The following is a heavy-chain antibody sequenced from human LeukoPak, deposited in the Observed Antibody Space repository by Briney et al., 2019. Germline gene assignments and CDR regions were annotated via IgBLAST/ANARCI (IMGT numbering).Heavy chain of an antibody. J-gene: IGHJ4*02. CDR3: AMTALGDY. V-gene: IGHV4-59*08. D-gene: IGHD5-18*01. CDR1: GGSISSYY. CDR2: IYYGGST. Sequence: SETLSLTCTVSGGSISSYYWSWIRQPPGKGLEWIGYIYYGGSTNYNPSLKSRVTISVDKSKNQFSLKLSSVTAADTAVYYCAMTALGDYWGQGTLVTVSS.